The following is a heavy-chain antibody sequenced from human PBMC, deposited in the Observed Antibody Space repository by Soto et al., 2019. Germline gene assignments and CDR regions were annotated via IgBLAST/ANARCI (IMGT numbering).Heavy chain of an antibody. Sequence: PSETLSLTCTVSGGSISSYYWSWIRQPPGKGLEWIGYIYYSGSTNYNPSLKSRVTISVDTSKNQFSLKLSSVTAADTAVYYCARVEHGGVVPAAMPGVDWFDPWGQGTLVTVSS. J-gene: IGHJ5*02. V-gene: IGHV4-59*01. CDR1: GGSISSYY. CDR2: IYYSGST. D-gene: IGHD2-2*01. CDR3: ARVEHGGVVPAAMPGVDWFDP.